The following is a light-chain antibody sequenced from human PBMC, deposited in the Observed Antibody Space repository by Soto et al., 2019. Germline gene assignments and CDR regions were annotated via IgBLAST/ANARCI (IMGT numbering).Light chain of an antibody. CDR2: GAS. Sequence: DIVLTQSPGSVSLSPGERATLSCRASQSVDSSFFAWYQQKPGQAPRLLIYGASKRAIGTPDRFSGSGSGTDFTLTITRLEPEDFAVYYCQQYVSSVTFGQGTKVEIK. J-gene: IGKJ1*01. V-gene: IGKV3-20*01. CDR1: QSVDSSF. CDR3: QQYVSSVT.